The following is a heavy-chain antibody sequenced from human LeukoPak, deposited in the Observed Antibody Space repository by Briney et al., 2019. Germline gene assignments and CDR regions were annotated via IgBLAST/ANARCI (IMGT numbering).Heavy chain of an antibody. CDR3: ARESRQLWFGELFDY. CDR2: IYTSGST. CDR1: GGSFSGYY. Sequence: KASETLSLTCALYGGSFSGYYWSWIRQPAGKGLEWIGRIYTSGSTNYNPSLKSRVTISVDTSKNQFSLKLSSVTAADTAVYYCARESRQLWFGELFDYWGQGTLVTVSS. D-gene: IGHD3-10*01. V-gene: IGHV4-4*07. J-gene: IGHJ4*02.